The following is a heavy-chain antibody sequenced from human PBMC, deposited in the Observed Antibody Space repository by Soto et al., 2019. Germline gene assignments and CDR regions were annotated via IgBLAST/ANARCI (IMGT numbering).Heavy chain of an antibody. CDR1: GFTFSSYA. Sequence: EVQLVESGGGLVQPGGSLRLSCAASGFTFSSYAMHWVRQAPGKGLEYVSAISSNGGSTYYANSVKGRFTISRDNSKNTLYIQMGGLRAEDMAVYYCARGGSGSYYFDYWGQGTLVTVSS. V-gene: IGHV3-64*01. D-gene: IGHD1-26*01. CDR3: ARGGSGSYYFDY. J-gene: IGHJ4*02. CDR2: ISSNGGST.